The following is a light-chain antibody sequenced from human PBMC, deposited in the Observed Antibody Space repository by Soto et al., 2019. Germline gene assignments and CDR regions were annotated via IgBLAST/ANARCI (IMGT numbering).Light chain of an antibody. CDR3: QQYGSSPRFT. CDR1: QSVSSSY. V-gene: IGKV3-20*01. CDR2: GAS. J-gene: IGKJ3*01. Sequence: EIVLTQSPGTLSLSPGERATLSCRASQSVSSSYLAWYQQKPGQAPRLLIYGASSRATGIPDRFSGSGSGTDFTPTTSRLEPEEFAVYYYQQYGSSPRFTFGPRTKVDIK.